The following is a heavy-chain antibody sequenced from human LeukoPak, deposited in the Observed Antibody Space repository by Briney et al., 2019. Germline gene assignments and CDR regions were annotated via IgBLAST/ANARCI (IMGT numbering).Heavy chain of an antibody. V-gene: IGHV1-3*01. CDR3: AREAIAAPYPDY. CDR1: GYTFTSYD. Sequence: ASVKVSCKASGYTFTSYDITWVRQATGQGLEWMGWINAGNGNTKYSQKFQGRVTITRDTSASTAYMELSSLRSEDTAVYYCAREAIAAPYPDYWGRGTLVTVSS. J-gene: IGHJ4*02. D-gene: IGHD6-13*01. CDR2: INAGNGNT.